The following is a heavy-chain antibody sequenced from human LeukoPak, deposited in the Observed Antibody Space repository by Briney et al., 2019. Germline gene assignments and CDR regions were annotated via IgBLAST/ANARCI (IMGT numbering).Heavy chain of an antibody. CDR1: GFTFSSYG. Sequence: GGSLRLSCAASGFTFSSYGMNWVRQAPGKGLEWVSSISSSSSYIHYADSVKGRFTISRDNAKNSLYLQMNSLRAEDTAVYYCAKHWDYYGMDVWGQGTTVTVSS. V-gene: IGHV3-21*01. CDR2: ISSSSSYI. J-gene: IGHJ6*02. D-gene: IGHD3-16*01. CDR3: AKHWDYYGMDV.